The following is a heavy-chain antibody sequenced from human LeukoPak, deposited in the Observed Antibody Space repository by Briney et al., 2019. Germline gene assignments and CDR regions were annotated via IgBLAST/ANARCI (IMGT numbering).Heavy chain of an antibody. CDR3: ARGRRAPGIRSVDY. CDR1: GGSISSSSYY. V-gene: IGHV4-39*01. Sequence: KPSETLSLTCTVSGGSISSSSYYWGWIRQPPGKGLEWIGSIYYSGSTYYNPSLKSRVTISVDTSKNQFSLKLSSVTAADTAVYYCARGRRAPGIRSVDYWGQGTLVTVSS. J-gene: IGHJ4*02. CDR2: IYYSGST. D-gene: IGHD3-3*01.